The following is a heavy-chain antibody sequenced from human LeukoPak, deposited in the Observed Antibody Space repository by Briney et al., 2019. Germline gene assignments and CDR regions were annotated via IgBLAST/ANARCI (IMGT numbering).Heavy chain of an antibody. CDR3: ARGQVPAARGYNWFDP. V-gene: IGHV4-34*01. J-gene: IGHJ5*02. CDR2: INARGDT. D-gene: IGHD2-2*01. CDR1: GWSFNDYY. Sequence: SETLSLTCAVYGWSFNDYYWNWIRQPPGKGLEWIGEINARGDTNFNPSLKSRVTISVDTSKSQFSLRLTSMIAADTAVYYCARGQVPAARGYNWFDPWSQGTLVTVSS.